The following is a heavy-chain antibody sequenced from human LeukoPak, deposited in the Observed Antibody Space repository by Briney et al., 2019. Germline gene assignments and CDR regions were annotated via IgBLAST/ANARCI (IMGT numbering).Heavy chain of an antibody. CDR1: GFTFSSYG. CDR2: LSGSGGTI. Sequence: GGTLRLSCSASGFTFSSYGMSWVRQAPGKGLEWVSGLSGSGGTIYYVDSVKGRFTISRDNSKNTLYLQMNSLRAEDTAVYYCAKNRVGAMLYFDYWGQGTLVTVSS. D-gene: IGHD1-26*01. CDR3: AKNRVGAMLYFDY. V-gene: IGHV3-23*01. J-gene: IGHJ4*02.